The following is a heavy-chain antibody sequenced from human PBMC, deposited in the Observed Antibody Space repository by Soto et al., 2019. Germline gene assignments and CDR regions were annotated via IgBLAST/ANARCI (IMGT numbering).Heavy chain of an antibody. V-gene: IGHV4-31*03. CDR2: IYYSGST. CDR3: ARVSNKANDAFDI. J-gene: IGHJ3*02. CDR1: GGSISRGGHY. Sequence: TSETLSLTCTVSGGSISRGGHYWIWIRQHPGKGLEWIGYIYYSGSTYYNPSLKSRVTISVDTSKNQFSLKLSSVTAADTAVYYCARVSNKANDAFDIWGQGTMVTVSS.